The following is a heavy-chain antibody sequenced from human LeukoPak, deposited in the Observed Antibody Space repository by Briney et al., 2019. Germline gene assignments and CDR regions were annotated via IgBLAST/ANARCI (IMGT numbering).Heavy chain of an antibody. CDR2: IIPIFGTA. CDR1: GGTISSYA. V-gene: IGHV1-69*05. D-gene: IGHD6-19*01. Sequence: SVKVSCKASGGTISSYAISWVRQAPGQGLEWMGGIIPIFGTANYAQKFQGRVTMTRDTSTSTVYMELSSLRSEDTAVYYCARDRDIAVAGNFDYWGQGTLVTVSS. J-gene: IGHJ4*02. CDR3: ARDRDIAVAGNFDY.